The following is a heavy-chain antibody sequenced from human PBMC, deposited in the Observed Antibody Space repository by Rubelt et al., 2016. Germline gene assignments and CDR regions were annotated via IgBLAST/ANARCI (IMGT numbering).Heavy chain of an antibody. J-gene: IGHJ4*02. CDR3: ARLYCSGGSCHRKYYFDY. Sequence: QVQLQQWGAGLLKPSETLSLTCAVYGGSISSSSYYWGWIRQPPGKGLEWIGSIYYSGSTYYNPSCKGRVTISVDTSKNQFSLKLSSVTAADTAVYYCARLYCSGGSCHRKYYFDYWGQGTLVTVSS. CDR1: GGSISSSSYY. CDR2: IYYSGST. D-gene: IGHD2-15*01. V-gene: IGHV4-39*01.